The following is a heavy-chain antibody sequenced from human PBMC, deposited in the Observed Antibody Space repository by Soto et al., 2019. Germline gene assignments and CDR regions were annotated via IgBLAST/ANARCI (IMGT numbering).Heavy chain of an antibody. CDR1: GFTFSDYY. D-gene: IGHD4-4*01. CDR3: LPAGYDSNYYAVTPLSAGHF. V-gene: IGHV3-11*01. J-gene: IGHJ4*02. Sequence: QVQLVVSGGGLVKPGGSLRISCAASGFTFSDYYISWIRQAPGKGLEWVSYISSSGSIIYYADSVKGRFTNSRDNAKNSPYLQINNLRAEDAAVDYCLPAGYDSNYYAVTPLSAGHFWGQGTLVTVSS. CDR2: ISSSGSII.